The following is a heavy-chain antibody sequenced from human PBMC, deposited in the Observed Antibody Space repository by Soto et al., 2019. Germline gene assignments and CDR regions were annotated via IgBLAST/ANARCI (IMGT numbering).Heavy chain of an antibody. J-gene: IGHJ6*03. CDR3: ARGGNGSGSYFFPYYYYYMDV. D-gene: IGHD3-10*01. Sequence: ASVKVSCKASGYTFTSYDINWVRRATGQGLEWMGWMNPNSGNTGYAQKFQGRVTMTRNTSISTAYMELSSLRSEDTAVYYCARGGNGSGSYFFPYYYYYMDVWGKGTTVTVSS. CDR1: GYTFTSYD. CDR2: MNPNSGNT. V-gene: IGHV1-8*01.